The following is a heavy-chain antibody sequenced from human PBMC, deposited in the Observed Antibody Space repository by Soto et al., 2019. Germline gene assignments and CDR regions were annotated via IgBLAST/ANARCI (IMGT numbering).Heavy chain of an antibody. D-gene: IGHD2-15*01. CDR3: AIDLRGYCSGGSCASWGDGMDV. Sequence: SVKVSCKASGGTFSSYAISWVRQAPGQGLEWMGGIIPIFGTANYAQKFQGRVTITADESTSTAYMELSSLRSEDTAVYYCAIDLRGYCSGGSCASWGDGMDVWGQGTTVTVSS. V-gene: IGHV1-69*13. CDR1: GGTFSSYA. J-gene: IGHJ6*02. CDR2: IIPIFGTA.